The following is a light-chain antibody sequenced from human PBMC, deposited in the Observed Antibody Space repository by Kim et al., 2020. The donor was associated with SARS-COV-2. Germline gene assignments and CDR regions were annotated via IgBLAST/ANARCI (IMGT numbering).Light chain of an antibody. J-gene: IGKJ4*01. V-gene: IGKV3-20*01. CDR1: QSINSRY. CDR3: QHYGNSPLS. CDR2: GAS. Sequence: LSQGERATLSCRASQSINSRYLAWYQEKPGQPPRLLIYGASRRATGIPDRFSGSESGTDFTLTITRLEPEDFAVYYCQHYGNSPLSFAGGTKVEI.